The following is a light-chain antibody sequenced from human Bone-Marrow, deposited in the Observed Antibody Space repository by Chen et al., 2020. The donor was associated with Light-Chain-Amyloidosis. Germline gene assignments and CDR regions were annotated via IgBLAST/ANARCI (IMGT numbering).Light chain of an antibody. Sequence: QSTLTQPASVSGSPGQSITISCSGTRSDAGSYNLVSWYHHHPGRAPKLVIFEAIRRPSGVSNRFSGSRSGTTASLTISGLQAEDEGHYYCSSFVGSSTVVFGGGTKLTIL. CDR3: SSFVGSSTVV. J-gene: IGLJ3*02. CDR2: EAI. CDR1: RSDAGSYNL. V-gene: IGLV2-23*01.